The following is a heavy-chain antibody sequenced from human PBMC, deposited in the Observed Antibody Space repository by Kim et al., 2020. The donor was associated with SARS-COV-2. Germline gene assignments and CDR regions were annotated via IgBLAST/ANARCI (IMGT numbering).Heavy chain of an antibody. V-gene: IGHV4-61*01. CDR3: ARALVVGQQLAKNNWFDP. D-gene: IGHD6-13*01. Sequence: SETLSLTCTVSGGSVSSGSYYWSWIRQPPGKGLEWIGYIYYSESTNYNPSLKSRVTISVDTSKNQFSLKLSSVTAADTAVYYCARALVVGQQLAKNNWFDPWGQGTLVTVSS. CDR1: GGSVSSGSYY. J-gene: IGHJ5*02. CDR2: IYYSEST.